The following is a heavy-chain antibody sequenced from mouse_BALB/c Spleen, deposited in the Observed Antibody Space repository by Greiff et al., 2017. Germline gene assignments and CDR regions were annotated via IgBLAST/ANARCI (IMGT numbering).Heavy chain of an antibody. CDR1: GFTFSDYY. V-gene: IGHV5-4*02. D-gene: IGHD1-1*01. J-gene: IGHJ1*01. Sequence: EVMLVESGGGLVKPGGSLKLSCAASGFTFSDYYMYWVRQTPEKRLEWVATISDGGSYTYYPDSVKGRFTISRDNAKNNLYLQMSSLKSEDTAMYYCARGVEGYFDVWGAGTTVTVSS. CDR2: ISDGGSYT. CDR3: ARGVEGYFDV.